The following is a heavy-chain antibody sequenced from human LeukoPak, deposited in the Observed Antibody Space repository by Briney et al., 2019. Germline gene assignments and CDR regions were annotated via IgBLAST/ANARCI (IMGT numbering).Heavy chain of an antibody. CDR3: ARVTIFGVLMYDALGY. D-gene: IGHD3-3*01. Sequence: QPGGSLRLSCAASGFTFSSYAMSWVRQAPGKGLEWVSAISGSGGSTYYADSVKGRFTISRDNSKNTLYLQMNSLRAEDTALYYCARVTIFGVLMYDALGYWGQGTLVTVSS. CDR1: GFTFSSYA. V-gene: IGHV3-23*01. J-gene: IGHJ4*02. CDR2: ISGSGGST.